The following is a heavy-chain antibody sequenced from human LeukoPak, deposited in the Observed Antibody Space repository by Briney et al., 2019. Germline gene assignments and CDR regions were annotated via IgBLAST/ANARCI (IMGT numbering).Heavy chain of an antibody. V-gene: IGHV3-23*01. D-gene: IGHD6-19*01. CDR1: GFTLSSYA. CDR3: ASLGSSSGWYWENWFDP. Sequence: PGGSLRLSCAASGFTLSSYAMSWVRQAPGKGLEWVSAISGSGGSTYYADSVKGRFTISRDNSKNTLYLQMNSLRAEDTAVYYCASLGSSSGWYWENWFDPWGQGTLVTVSS. CDR2: ISGSGGST. J-gene: IGHJ5*02.